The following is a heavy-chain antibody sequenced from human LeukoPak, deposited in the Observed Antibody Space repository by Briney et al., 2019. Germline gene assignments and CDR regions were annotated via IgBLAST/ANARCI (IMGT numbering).Heavy chain of an antibody. CDR3: ARGSFTLWFGELLTSKRYFDY. J-gene: IGHJ4*02. D-gene: IGHD3-10*01. V-gene: IGHV4-34*01. CDR1: GGSFSGYY. CDR2: INHSGST. Sequence: SETLSLTCAVYGGSFSGYYWSWIRQPPGKGLEWIGEINHSGSTNYNPSLKSRVTISVDTSKNQFSLKLSSVTAADTAVYYCARGSFTLWFGELLTSKRYFDYWGQGTLVTVSS.